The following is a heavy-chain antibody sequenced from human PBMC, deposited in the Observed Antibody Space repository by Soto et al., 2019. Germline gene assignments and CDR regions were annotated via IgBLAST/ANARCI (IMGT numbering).Heavy chain of an antibody. D-gene: IGHD6-19*01. J-gene: IGHJ3*02. Sequence: QVQLVESGGGVVKPGRSLRLSCAASGFTFSNYGMHWVRQAPGKGLEWLAVIINDGSDEKYGDSVKGRVTISRDNAKNTLYLQINSLRVEDTAVYYCARDDDRAGNDLNMWGEGTVSTVSS. CDR2: IINDGSDE. V-gene: IGHV3-33*05. CDR3: ARDDDRAGNDLNM. CDR1: GFTFSNYG.